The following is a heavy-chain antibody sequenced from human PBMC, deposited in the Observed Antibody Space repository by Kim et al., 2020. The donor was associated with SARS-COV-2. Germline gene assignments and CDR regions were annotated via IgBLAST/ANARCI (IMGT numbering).Heavy chain of an antibody. J-gene: IGHJ6*02. Sequence: GGSLRLSCAASGFTFSSYAIHWVRQAPGKGLEWVAVISSDGSNTNYADSVKGRFTISRDNSKNTLYLQMNSLRAEDTAVYYCARDSWSRYYGRSDSYCGMDVWGQGTTVTVSS. CDR2: ISSDGSNT. D-gene: IGHD2-21*02. CDR3: ARDSWSRYYGRSDSYCGMDV. CDR1: GFTFSSYA. V-gene: IGHV3-30-3*01.